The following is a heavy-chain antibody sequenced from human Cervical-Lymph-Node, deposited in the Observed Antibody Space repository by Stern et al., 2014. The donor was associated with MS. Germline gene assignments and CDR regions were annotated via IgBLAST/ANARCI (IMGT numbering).Heavy chain of an antibody. J-gene: IGHJ4*02. V-gene: IGHV5-51*03. Sequence: EVQLVESGAEVKEPGDSLKISCQGSGYTFNTYWITWVRQMPGKGLEWMGIICPRDSYPKYSPSFQGQVTISAAKSISTAYLQWSSLKASDSAVYYCARLSSHWWLPDLDSGGQGTLVTVSP. CDR3: ARLSSHWWLPDLDS. D-gene: IGHD5-12*01. CDR2: ICPRDSYP. CDR1: GYTFNTYW.